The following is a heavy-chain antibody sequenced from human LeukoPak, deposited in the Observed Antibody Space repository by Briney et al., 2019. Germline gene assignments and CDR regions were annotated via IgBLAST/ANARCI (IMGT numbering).Heavy chain of an antibody. V-gene: IGHV3-53*01. J-gene: IGHJ4*02. CDR3: AREIVVVPATMDQ. D-gene: IGHD2-2*01. Sequence: GGSLRLSCAASGFTVPDNYMNWVRQSSGKGLEWVSVIYGGGDTNYADSVKGRFTVSRDNAKNSVYLQMNGLRAEDTALYYCAREIVVVPATMDQWGQGTLVTVSS. CDR1: GFTVPDNY. CDR2: IYGGGDT.